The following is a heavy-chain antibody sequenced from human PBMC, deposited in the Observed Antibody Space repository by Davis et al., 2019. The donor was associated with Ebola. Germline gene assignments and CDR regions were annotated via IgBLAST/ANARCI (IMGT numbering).Heavy chain of an antibody. CDR3: ARGWLRSAFDQ. CDR2: TYYSSKWYN. CDR1: GDSVSGSSGA. D-gene: IGHD5-12*01. Sequence: PSETLSLTCAIPGDSVSGSSGAWNWIRQSPSRGLEWLGRTYYSSKWYNESALSVKSRITISADTAKNQLSLHLDSVNPEDTAVYYCARGWLRSAFDQWGQGTLVTVSS. J-gene: IGHJ4*02. V-gene: IGHV6-1*01.